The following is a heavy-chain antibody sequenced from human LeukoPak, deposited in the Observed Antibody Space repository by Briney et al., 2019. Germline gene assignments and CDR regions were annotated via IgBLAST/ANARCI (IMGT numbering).Heavy chain of an antibody. Sequence: RASVKVSCKASGYTFTNYDINWVRQATGQGLEWMGWLNPNSGNTGYAQKFQGRVTITRNTSINTAYMELSSLRSEDTAVYYCARMTVSGRDNWFDPWGQGTLVTVSS. CDR2: LNPNSGNT. V-gene: IGHV1-8*03. CDR3: ARMTVSGRDNWFDP. J-gene: IGHJ5*02. CDR1: GYTFTNYD. D-gene: IGHD6-19*01.